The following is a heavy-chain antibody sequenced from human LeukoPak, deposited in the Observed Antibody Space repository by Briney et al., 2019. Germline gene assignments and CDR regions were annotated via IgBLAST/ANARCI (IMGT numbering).Heavy chain of an antibody. V-gene: IGHV4-59*01. J-gene: IGHJ3*02. CDR2: IYYSGST. D-gene: IGHD3-10*01. Sequence: SETLSLXCTVSGGSISSYYWSWIRQPPGKGLEWIGYIYYSGSTNYNPSLKSRVTISVDTSKNQFSLKLSSVTAADTAVYYCARARGVLDAFDIWGQGTMVTVSS. CDR3: ARARGVLDAFDI. CDR1: GGSISSYY.